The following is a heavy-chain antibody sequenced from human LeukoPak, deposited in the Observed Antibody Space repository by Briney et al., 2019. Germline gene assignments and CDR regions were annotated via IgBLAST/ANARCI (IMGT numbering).Heavy chain of an antibody. CDR3: ARDNSAVGWFDP. J-gene: IGHJ5*02. CDR1: GYTFSDNY. CDR2: INPASGGT. V-gene: IGHV1-2*02. D-gene: IGHD4-23*01. Sequence: GASVKVSCETFGYTFSDNYIHWVRQAPGQRLEWMGWINPASGGTNYVQKFQGRVTMTRDASIRTAYMELSRLTSDDTAVYYCARDNSAVGWFDPWGQGTLVTVSS.